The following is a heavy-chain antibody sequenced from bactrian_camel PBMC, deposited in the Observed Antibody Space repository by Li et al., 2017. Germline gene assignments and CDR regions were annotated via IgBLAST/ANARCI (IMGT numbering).Heavy chain of an antibody. J-gene: IGHJ4*01. D-gene: IGHD4*01. CDR2: IYSDGSNT. V-gene: IGHV3-2*01. CDR1: GFTFSSYY. CDR3: AAGPPAIPPYLGDYMYND. Sequence: HVQLVESGGGLVQPGGSLRLSCAASGFTFSSYYMTWVRQAPGKGLEWVPSIYSDGSNTYYADSVKGRFTISQERANAKYTVYLQLNDLKPEDTAMYYCAAGPPAIPPYLGDYMYNDWGQGTQVTVS.